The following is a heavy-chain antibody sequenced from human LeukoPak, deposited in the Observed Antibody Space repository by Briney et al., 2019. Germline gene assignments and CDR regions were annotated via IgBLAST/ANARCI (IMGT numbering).Heavy chain of an antibody. V-gene: IGHV4-4*08. CDR1: GGSISSYY. Sequence: SETLSLTCTVSGGSISSYYWSWIRQPPGKGLEWIGRIYTSGSTNYNPSLKSRVTISVDTSKNQFSLKLSSVTAADTAVYYCARDKLRFLESDPWGQGTLVTVSS. D-gene: IGHD3-3*01. J-gene: IGHJ5*02. CDR3: ARDKLRFLESDP. CDR2: IYTSGST.